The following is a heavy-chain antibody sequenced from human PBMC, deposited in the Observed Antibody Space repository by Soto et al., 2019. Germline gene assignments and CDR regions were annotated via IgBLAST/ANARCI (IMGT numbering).Heavy chain of an antibody. J-gene: IGHJ6*02. CDR1: GFTFSSYW. CDR3: VLEPRGHYYYYGMDV. V-gene: IGHV3-7*01. Sequence: EVQLVESGGGLVQPGGSLRLSCAASGFTFSSYWMSWVRQAPGKGLEWVANIKQDGSEKYYVDSVKGRFTISRDNAKNSLYLQMNSLRAEDTAVYYRVLEPRGHYYYYGMDVWGQGTTVTVSS. D-gene: IGHD3-3*01. CDR2: IKQDGSEK.